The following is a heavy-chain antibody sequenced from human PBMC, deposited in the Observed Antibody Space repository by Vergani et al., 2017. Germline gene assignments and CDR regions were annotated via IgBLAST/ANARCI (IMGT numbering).Heavy chain of an antibody. V-gene: IGHV1-69*17. CDR3: ATERYNWNDKWGVSRNRDAFDI. CDR2: IIPIFGIA. J-gene: IGHJ3*02. D-gene: IGHD1-1*01. CDR1: GGTFSSYA. Sequence: QVQLVQSGAEVKKPGSSVKVSCKASGGTFSSYAISWVRQAPGQGLEWMGGIIPIFGIANYAQKFQGRVTITADKSTSTAYMELSSLRYEDTAVYYCATERYNWNDKWGVSRNRDAFDIWGQGTMVTVSS.